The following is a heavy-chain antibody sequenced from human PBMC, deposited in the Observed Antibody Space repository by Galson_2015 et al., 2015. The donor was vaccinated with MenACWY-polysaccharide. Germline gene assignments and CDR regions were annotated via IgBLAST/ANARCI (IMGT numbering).Heavy chain of an antibody. CDR1: GFTFNAYV. V-gene: IGHV3-30-3*01. D-gene: IGHD5-12*01. Sequence: SLRLSCAASGFTFNAYVMHWVRQAPGKGLEWVAAVSYDGSNKYYADSVKGRFTISRDNSRNTVDLQMNGLRVEDTAVYYCVREMYSVSSGNDLHSYDYWGQGTLVPVSS. J-gene: IGHJ4*02. CDR3: VREMYSVSSGNDLHSYDY. CDR2: VSYDGSNK.